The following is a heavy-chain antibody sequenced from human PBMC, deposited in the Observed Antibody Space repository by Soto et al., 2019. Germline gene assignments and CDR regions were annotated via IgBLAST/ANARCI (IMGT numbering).Heavy chain of an antibody. V-gene: IGHV4-39*07. Sequence: SETLSLTCTVSGGSVSSGSYYWSWIRQPPGKGLEWIGEINHSGSTNYNPSLKSRVTISVDTSKNQFSLKLSSVTAADTAVYYCARKVRGPYYFDYWGQGTLVTVSS. CDR3: ARKVRGPYYFDY. CDR1: GGSVSSGSYY. D-gene: IGHD3-10*01. CDR2: INHSGST. J-gene: IGHJ4*02.